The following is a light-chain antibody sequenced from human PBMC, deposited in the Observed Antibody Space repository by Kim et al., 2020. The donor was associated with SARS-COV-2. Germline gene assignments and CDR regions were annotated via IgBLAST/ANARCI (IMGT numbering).Light chain of an antibody. CDR1: QDIAKS. J-gene: IGKJ1*01. V-gene: IGKV1-27*01. CDR3: QKYNNAPWT. Sequence: ASIGDRVTITCRASQDIAKSLAWYQQKPGKVPQVLIYAASTLQSGVPSRFSGSGSGTEFTLTIGSLQTEDVATYYCQKYNNAPWTFGPGTKVDIK. CDR2: AAS.